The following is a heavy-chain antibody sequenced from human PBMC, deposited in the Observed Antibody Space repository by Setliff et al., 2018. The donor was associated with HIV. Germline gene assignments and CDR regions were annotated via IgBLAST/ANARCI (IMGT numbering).Heavy chain of an antibody. J-gene: IGHJ1*01. V-gene: IGHV4-39*07. CDR3: ARASAFRDGWYVTTKRTKEYFHH. CDR1: GGSINSSTYY. D-gene: IGHD6-19*01. CDR2: IYYSGST. Sequence: SETLSLTCTVSGGSINSSTYYWGWIRQPPGKGLEWIGTIYYSGSTYYDPSLKSRVTISVDTSKNQFSLKLNSVTAADTAVYDCARASAFRDGWYVTTKRTKEYFHHWGQGTLVTVSS.